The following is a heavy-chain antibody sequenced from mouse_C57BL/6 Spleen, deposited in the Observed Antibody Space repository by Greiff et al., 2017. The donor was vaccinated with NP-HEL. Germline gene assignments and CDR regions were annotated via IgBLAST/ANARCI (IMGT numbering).Heavy chain of an antibody. V-gene: IGHV2-6-1*01. CDR1: GFSLTSYG. CDR3: ARHAIGSSHYYAMDY. CDR2: IWSDGST. D-gene: IGHD1-1*01. Sequence: QVQLKESGPGLVAPSQRLSIPCTVSGFSLTSYGVHWVRQPPGKGLEWLVVIWSDGSTTYNSALKSRLSISKDNSKSQVFLKMNSLQTDDTAMYYCARHAIGSSHYYAMDYWGQGTSVTVSS. J-gene: IGHJ4*01.